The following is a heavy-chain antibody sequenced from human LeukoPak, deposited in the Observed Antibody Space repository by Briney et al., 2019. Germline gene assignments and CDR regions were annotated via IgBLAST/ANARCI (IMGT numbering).Heavy chain of an antibody. D-gene: IGHD3-22*01. CDR1: GFTFSSYD. CDR2: ISIDSSTM. CDR3: ARDPRYYDSSGSF. Sequence: GGSLRLSCAASGFTFSSYDMNWVRQAPGKGLEWVSYISIDSSTMYYADSVKGRFTISRDNAQNSLYLQMNSLRAEDTAVYYCARDPRYYDSSGSFWGQGTLVTVSS. J-gene: IGHJ4*02. V-gene: IGHV3-48*01.